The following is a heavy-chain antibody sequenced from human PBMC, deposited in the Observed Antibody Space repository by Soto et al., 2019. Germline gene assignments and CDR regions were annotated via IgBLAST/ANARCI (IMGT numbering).Heavy chain of an antibody. Sequence: GGSLRLSCAASGFTFSNYEMNWVRQAPGKGLEWVSYISYTGSTIYYADSVRGRFTISRDNSKNSLYLQMNSLRAEDTAVYYCARGLRIYYDRSGLHYWGQGTLVTVSS. D-gene: IGHD3-22*01. V-gene: IGHV3-48*03. J-gene: IGHJ4*02. CDR2: ISYTGSTI. CDR1: GFTFSNYE. CDR3: ARGLRIYYDRSGLHY.